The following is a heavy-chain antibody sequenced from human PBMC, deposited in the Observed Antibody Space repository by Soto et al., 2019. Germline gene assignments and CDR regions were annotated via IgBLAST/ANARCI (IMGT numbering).Heavy chain of an antibody. D-gene: IGHD2-15*01. CDR2: ISGSGGST. CDR3: AKDPSVVVVAASFDY. Sequence: PGGSLRLSCAASGFTFSSYAMSWVRQAPGKGLEWVSAISGSGGSTYYADSVKGRFTISRDNSKNTLYLQMNSLRAEDTAVYYCAKDPSVVVVAASFDYWGQGTLVTVSS. V-gene: IGHV3-23*01. CDR1: GFTFSSYA. J-gene: IGHJ4*02.